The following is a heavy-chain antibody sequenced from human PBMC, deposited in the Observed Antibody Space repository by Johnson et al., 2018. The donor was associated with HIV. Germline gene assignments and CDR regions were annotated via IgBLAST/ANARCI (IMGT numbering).Heavy chain of an antibody. CDR2: ISGRGGST. Sequence: EVQLVESGGGVVQPGRSLRLSCAASGFTFSSYAMHWVRQALGKGLEWVSAISGRGGSTYYADSVKGRFTISRDNSKNTLYLQMNSLRAEDTAIYYCAKDMAYSSGWSDAFDIWGQGTIVSVSS. CDR3: AKDMAYSSGWSDAFDI. D-gene: IGHD6-19*01. V-gene: IGHV3-23*04. CDR1: GFTFSSYA. J-gene: IGHJ3*02.